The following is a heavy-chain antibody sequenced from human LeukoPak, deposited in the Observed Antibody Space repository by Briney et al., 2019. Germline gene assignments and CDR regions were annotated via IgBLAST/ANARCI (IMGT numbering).Heavy chain of an antibody. J-gene: IGHJ4*02. D-gene: IGHD5-12*01. Sequence: PSETLSLTCTVSGGSISGYYWSWIRQPAGKGLEWIGRIYTSGSTNYNPSLKSRVTMSVDTSKNQFSLKLSSVTAADTAVYYCARVRRGDIVATIDYWGQGTLVTVSS. CDR2: IYTSGST. V-gene: IGHV4-4*07. CDR1: GGSISGYY. CDR3: ARVRRGDIVATIDY.